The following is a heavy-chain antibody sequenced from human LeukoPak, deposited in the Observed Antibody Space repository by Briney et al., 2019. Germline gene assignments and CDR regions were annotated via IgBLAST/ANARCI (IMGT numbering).Heavy chain of an antibody. CDR1: GFIFSSYG. J-gene: IGHJ4*02. D-gene: IGHD4-17*01. Sequence: PGRSLRLSCAASGFIFSSYGMHRVRQAPRKGLEWVAVISYDGSNKYYAESVKGRFSISRNNSKNSLYLQMNSLRADDTAVYYCATDRVRAYGDPRGYFDYWGQGTPVTVSS. CDR2: ISYDGSNK. V-gene: IGHV3-30*03. CDR3: ATDRVRAYGDPRGYFDY.